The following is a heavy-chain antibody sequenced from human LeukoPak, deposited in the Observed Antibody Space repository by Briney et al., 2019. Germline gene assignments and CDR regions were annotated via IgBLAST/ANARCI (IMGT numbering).Heavy chain of an antibody. D-gene: IGHD6-19*01. Sequence: GASVKVSCKASGYTFTGYYMHWVRQAPGQGLEWMGWINPNSGGTNYAQKFQGRVTMTRDTSISTAYMELSSLRSEDTAVYYCARVQWLVDAFDIWGQGTMVTVSS. J-gene: IGHJ3*02. CDR3: ARVQWLVDAFDI. CDR1: GYTFTGYY. V-gene: IGHV1-2*02. CDR2: INPNSGGT.